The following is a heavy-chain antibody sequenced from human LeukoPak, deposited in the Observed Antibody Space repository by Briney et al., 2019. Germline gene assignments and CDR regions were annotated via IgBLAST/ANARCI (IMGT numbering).Heavy chain of an antibody. CDR3: AREPVYFYGSGRSYWFDS. CDR2: IKRDGSEK. V-gene: IGHV3-7*01. CDR1: GFTFSGNW. D-gene: IGHD3-10*01. J-gene: IGHJ5*01. Sequence: PGGSLRLSCAASGFTFSGNWMSWVRQGPGKGLEWVANIKRDGSEKYYVDSVKGRFSISRDNAKNSLYLQMDSLRADDTAVYFCAREPVYFYGSGRSYWFDSWGQGTLVTVSS.